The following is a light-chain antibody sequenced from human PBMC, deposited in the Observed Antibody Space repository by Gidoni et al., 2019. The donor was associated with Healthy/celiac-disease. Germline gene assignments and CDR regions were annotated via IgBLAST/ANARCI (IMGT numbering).Light chain of an antibody. CDR1: QDISNY. J-gene: IGKJ4*01. CDR3: QQYDSHPPT. CDR2: EAS. V-gene: IGKV1-33*01. Sequence: DIQMTQSPSSLSASVGDRVTITCQASQDISNYLNWYQQKPGKAPTLLIYEASNLETGVPSRFSGSGSGTDFTFTISSLQPEDIATYYCQQYDSHPPTFXGXTKVEIK.